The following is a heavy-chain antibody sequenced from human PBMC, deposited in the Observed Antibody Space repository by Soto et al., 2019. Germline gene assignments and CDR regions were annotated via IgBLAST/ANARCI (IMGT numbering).Heavy chain of an antibody. CDR2: SRNKAKRYTT. D-gene: IGHD2-15*01. Sequence: EVQVLESGGGLVQPGGSLRLSCAASGFTLSDHYMDWVRQAPGKGLEWVGRSRNKAKRYTTEDDAAVKGRVTNSRDDSKHSLFLQMNSLETEDTAVYYCASLAYCYGGTCFDFRCWGQGTLVTVSS. J-gene: IGHJ4*02. CDR1: GFTLSDHY. V-gene: IGHV3-72*01. CDR3: ASLAYCYGGTCFDFRC.